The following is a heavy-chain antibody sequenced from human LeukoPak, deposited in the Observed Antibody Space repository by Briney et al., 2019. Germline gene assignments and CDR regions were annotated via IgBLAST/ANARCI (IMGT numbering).Heavy chain of an antibody. CDR1: GYTFTSYY. CDR3: AKDHPDWGSSFDY. D-gene: IGHD7-27*01. CDR2: INPSGGST. J-gene: IGHJ4*02. V-gene: IGHV1-46*01. Sequence: ASVKVSCKASGYTFTSYYMHWVRQAPGQGLEWMGIINPSGGSTSYAQKFQGRVTMTRDTSTSTVYMELSSLRSGDTAVYYCAKDHPDWGSSFDYWSQGTLVTVSS.